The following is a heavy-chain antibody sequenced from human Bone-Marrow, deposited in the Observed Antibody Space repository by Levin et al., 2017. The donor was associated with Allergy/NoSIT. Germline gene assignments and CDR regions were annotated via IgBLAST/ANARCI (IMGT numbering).Heavy chain of an antibody. CDR2: ISYDGSKK. J-gene: IGHJ6*02. V-gene: IGHV3-30*04. Sequence: GESLKISCTASGFTFSRYGLHWVRQAPGKGLEWVAVISYDGSKKQYADPVRGRFTISRDNSKNTLYLQMNSLRVEDTAVYYCAGTNWDDYYYGLDVWGQGTTVTVSS. D-gene: IGHD2-8*01. CDR1: GFTFSRYG. CDR3: AGTNWDDYYYGLDV.